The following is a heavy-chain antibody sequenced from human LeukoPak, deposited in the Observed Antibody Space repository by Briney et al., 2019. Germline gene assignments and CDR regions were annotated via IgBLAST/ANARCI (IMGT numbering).Heavy chain of an antibody. CDR2: ISGSGGST. V-gene: IGHV3-23*01. Sequence: GGSLRLSCAASGFTFSSYAMSWVRQAPGKGLEWVSAISGSGGSTYYADSVKGRFTISRDNSKNTVYLQMNSQRAEDTAVYYCAKTPYRYYFDYWGQGTLVTVSS. J-gene: IGHJ4*02. CDR1: GFTFSSYA. D-gene: IGHD1-1*01. CDR3: AKTPYRYYFDY.